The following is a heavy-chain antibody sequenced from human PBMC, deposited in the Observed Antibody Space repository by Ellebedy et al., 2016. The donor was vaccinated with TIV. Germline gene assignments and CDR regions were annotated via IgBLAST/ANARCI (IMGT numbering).Heavy chain of an antibody. CDR2: INLGIGDT. CDR1: GYIFTTYA. CDR3: ARGYSYEFDY. D-gene: IGHD5-18*01. J-gene: IGHJ4*02. Sequence: AASVKVSCKTSGYIFTTYAMHWVRQAPGQSLEWMGWINLGIGDTKYSQNFQGRLTITSDASASTVYMEFSSRRSGDTAVYFCARGYSYEFDYWGQGTLVTVSS. V-gene: IGHV1-3*01.